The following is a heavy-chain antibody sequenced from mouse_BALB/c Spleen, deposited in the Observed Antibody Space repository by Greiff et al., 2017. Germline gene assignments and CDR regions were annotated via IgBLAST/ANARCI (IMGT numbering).Heavy chain of an antibody. D-gene: IGHD3-1*01. CDR1: GYAFSSYW. CDR3: ARGAARATWFAY. Sequence: ESGAELVRPGSSVKISCKASGYAFSSYWMNWVKQRPGQGLEWIGQIYPGDGDTNYNGKFKGKATLTADKSSSTAYMQLSSLTSEDSAVYFCARGAARATWFAYWGQGTLVTVSA. CDR2: IYPGDGDT. V-gene: IGHV1-80*01. J-gene: IGHJ3*01.